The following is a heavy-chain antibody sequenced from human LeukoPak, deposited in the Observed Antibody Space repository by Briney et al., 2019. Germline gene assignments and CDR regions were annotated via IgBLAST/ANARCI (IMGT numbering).Heavy chain of an antibody. V-gene: IGHV3-53*01. Sequence: GGSLRLSCAASGFTFSSYAMSWVRQAPGKGLEWVSVIYSGGSTYYADSVKGRFTTSRDNSKNTVYLQMNSLRAEDTAVYYCARVGYSSDWNRSWGQGTLVTVSS. D-gene: IGHD6-19*01. CDR2: IYSGGST. CDR3: ARVGYSSDWNRS. CDR1: GFTFSSYA. J-gene: IGHJ4*02.